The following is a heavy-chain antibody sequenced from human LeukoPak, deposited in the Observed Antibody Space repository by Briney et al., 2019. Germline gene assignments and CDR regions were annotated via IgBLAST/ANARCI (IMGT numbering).Heavy chain of an antibody. J-gene: IGHJ4*02. V-gene: IGHV4-59*01. D-gene: IGHD6-13*01. CDR3: ASQSYSSSPADY. Sequence: SETLSLTCTVSGGSISSYYWSWIRQPPGKGLEWIGYIYYSGSTNYNPSLKSRVTISVDTSKNQFSLKLSSVTAADTAVYYCASQSYSSSPADYWGQGTLVTVSS. CDR1: GGSISSYY. CDR2: IYYSGST.